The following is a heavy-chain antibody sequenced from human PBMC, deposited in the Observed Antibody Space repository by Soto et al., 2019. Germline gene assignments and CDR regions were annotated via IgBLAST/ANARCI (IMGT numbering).Heavy chain of an antibody. J-gene: IGHJ4*02. Sequence: QVQLQESGPGLVKPSQTLSLTCTVSGGSISSGGYYWSWIRQHPGKGLEWIGYIYYSGSTYYNPSPHRRLTMSVDTSKNQLALSLSSVTAADTAVYYWARYPPDYVWGSYRPGYYFDYWGQGTLVTVSS. CDR2: IYYSGST. CDR1: GGSISSGGYY. V-gene: IGHV4-31*03. CDR3: ARYPPDYVWGSYRPGYYFDY. D-gene: IGHD3-16*02.